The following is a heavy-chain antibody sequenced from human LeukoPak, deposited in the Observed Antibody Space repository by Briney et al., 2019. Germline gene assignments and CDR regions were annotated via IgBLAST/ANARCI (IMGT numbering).Heavy chain of an antibody. J-gene: IGHJ2*01. CDR3: ATDSLLWSGRHFDL. Sequence: GASVKVSCKASGYTFTRYDINWVRQATGQGLEWMGWMNTKSGNTGHAPKFQGRVTMTEDTSTDTAYMELRSLRSEDTAVYFCATDSLLWSGRHFDLWGRGTLVIVSS. CDR1: GYTFTRYD. D-gene: IGHD3-10*01. CDR2: MNTKSGNT. V-gene: IGHV1-8*01.